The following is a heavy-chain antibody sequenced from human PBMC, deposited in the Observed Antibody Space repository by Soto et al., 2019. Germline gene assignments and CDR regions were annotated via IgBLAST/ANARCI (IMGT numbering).Heavy chain of an antibody. Sequence: SETLSLTCAVYGGSFSGYYWSWVRQPPGKWLEWIGEINHSGSTNYNPSLKSRVTISVDTSKNQFSLKLSSVTAADTAVYYCARAAYYDFWSGYYIRSDYYYYGMDVWGQGXTVTVSS. J-gene: IGHJ6*02. CDR1: GGSFSGYY. D-gene: IGHD3-3*01. CDR3: ARAAYYDFWSGYYIRSDYYYYGMDV. V-gene: IGHV4-34*01. CDR2: INHSGST.